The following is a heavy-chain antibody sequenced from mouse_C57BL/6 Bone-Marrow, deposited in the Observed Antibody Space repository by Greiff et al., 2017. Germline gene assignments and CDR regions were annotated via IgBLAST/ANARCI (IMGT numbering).Heavy chain of an antibody. CDR1: GYSFTGYY. V-gene: IGHV1-42*01. J-gene: IGHJ3*01. CDR2: INPSTGGT. CDR3: ASPYGSSYGGFAY. Sequence: EVQLQQPGPELVKPGASVKISCKASGYSFTGYYMNWVKQSPEKSLEWIGEINPSTGGTTYNQKLKAKATLTVDKSSSTAYMQLKSLTSEDSAVYYCASPYGSSYGGFAYWGQGTLVTVSA. D-gene: IGHD1-1*01.